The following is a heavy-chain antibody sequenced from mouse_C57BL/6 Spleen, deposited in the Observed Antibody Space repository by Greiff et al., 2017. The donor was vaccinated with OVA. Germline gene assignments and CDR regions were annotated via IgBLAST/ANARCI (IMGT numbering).Heavy chain of an antibody. D-gene: IGHD1-1*01. Sequence: QVQLQQPGAELVKPGASVKLSCKASGYTFTSYWMHWVKQRPGRGLEWIGRIDPNSGGTKYNEKFKSKATLTVDKPSSTAYMQLSSLTSEDSAVYYCARRAITTVVDYYAMDYGGQGTSVTVSS. CDR3: ARRAITTVVDYYAMDY. J-gene: IGHJ4*01. CDR2: IDPNSGGT. V-gene: IGHV1-72*01. CDR1: GYTFTSYW.